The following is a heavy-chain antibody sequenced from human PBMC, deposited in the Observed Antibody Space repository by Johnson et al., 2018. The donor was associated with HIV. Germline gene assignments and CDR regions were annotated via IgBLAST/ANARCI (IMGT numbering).Heavy chain of an antibody. CDR1: GFTFSNYW. CDR3: TTDLGVVGGFDI. D-gene: IGHD4-23*01. J-gene: IGHJ3*02. V-gene: IGHV3-7*03. Sequence: VQLVESGGGVVQSGGSLRLSCAASGFTFSNYWMSWVRQAPGKGLEWVANIKQDGSEKYYVDSVKGRFTISRDNAKNSLYLQMNSLKIEDTAVYYCTTDLGVVGGFDIWGQGTMVSVS. CDR2: IKQDGSEK.